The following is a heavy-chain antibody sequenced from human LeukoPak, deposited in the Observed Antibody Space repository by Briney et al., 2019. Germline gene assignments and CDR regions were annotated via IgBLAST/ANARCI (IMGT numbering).Heavy chain of an antibody. V-gene: IGHV3-30*18. CDR3: AKSVVRWLDY. J-gene: IGHJ4*02. Sequence: GGSLRLSCAASGFTSSSYGMHWVRQAPGKGLEWVAVISYDGSNNYYADSVKGRFTISRDNSKNTLYLQMNSLRAEDTAVYYCAKSVVRWLDYWGQGTLVTVSS. D-gene: IGHD5-24*01. CDR2: ISYDGSNN. CDR1: GFTSSSYG.